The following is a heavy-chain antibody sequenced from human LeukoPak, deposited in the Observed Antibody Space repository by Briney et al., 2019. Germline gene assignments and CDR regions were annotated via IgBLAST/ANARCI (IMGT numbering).Heavy chain of an antibody. CDR3: AKGIYSSGWRYFDY. Sequence: GGSLRLSCAASGFTFSNSAMSWVRQAPGKGLEWVSTLSGSGITTYYADSVKGRFTISRDNSKNTLYLQMNSLRAEDTAVYYCAKGIYSSGWRYFDYWGHETLVTVSS. CDR2: LSGSGITT. D-gene: IGHD6-19*01. V-gene: IGHV3-23*01. J-gene: IGHJ4*01. CDR1: GFTFSNSA.